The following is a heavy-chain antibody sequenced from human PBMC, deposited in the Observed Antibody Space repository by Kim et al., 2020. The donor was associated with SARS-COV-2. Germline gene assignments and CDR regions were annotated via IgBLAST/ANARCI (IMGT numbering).Heavy chain of an antibody. V-gene: IGHV3-30-3*01. Sequence: GGSLRLSCAASGFTFSSYAMHWVRQAPGKGLEWVAVISYDGSNKYYADSVKGRFTISRDNSKNTLYLQMNSLRAEDTAVYYCARGWELLLYLGTFDYWGQGTLVTVSS. D-gene: IGHD1-26*01. CDR3: ARGWELLLYLGTFDY. CDR2: ISYDGSNK. J-gene: IGHJ4*02. CDR1: GFTFSSYA.